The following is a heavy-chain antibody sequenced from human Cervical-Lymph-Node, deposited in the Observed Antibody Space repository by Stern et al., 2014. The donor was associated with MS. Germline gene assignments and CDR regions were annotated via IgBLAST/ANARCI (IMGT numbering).Heavy chain of an antibody. CDR2: FIPLFGTT. CDR1: GDTFINFG. Sequence: QVQLGQSGADVKKPGSSVKVSCTASGDTFINFGISWVRQAPGQGLEWMGGFIPLFGTTEYAQKFQGRVTISADESATTVYMELSGLRSEDTAVYYCARDNDDNGMDVWGQGTTVTVTS. D-gene: IGHD1-1*01. V-gene: IGHV1-69*01. CDR3: ARDNDDNGMDV. J-gene: IGHJ6*02.